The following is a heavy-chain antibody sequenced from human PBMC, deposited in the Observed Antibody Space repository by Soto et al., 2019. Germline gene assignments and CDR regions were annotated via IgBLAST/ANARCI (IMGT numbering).Heavy chain of an antibody. Sequence: EVQLLESGGGLVQPGGSLRLSCAASGFTFSSYAMSWVRQAPGKGLEWVSAISGSGGSTYYADSVKGRFTISRDNSKNTLYLQLNSLRDGDTAVYYCARGGAARPDYWGQGTLVIVSS. CDR1: GFTFSSYA. D-gene: IGHD2-15*01. CDR3: ARGGAARPDY. CDR2: ISGSGGST. V-gene: IGHV3-23*01. J-gene: IGHJ4*02.